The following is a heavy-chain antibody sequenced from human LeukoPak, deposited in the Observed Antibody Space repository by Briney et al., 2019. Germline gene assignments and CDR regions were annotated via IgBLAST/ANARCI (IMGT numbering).Heavy chain of an antibody. CDR2: WSDGSNK. CDR1: GFTFSGYG. D-gene: IGHD6-13*01. CDR3: ASSSRSWISPLDY. V-gene: IGHV3-33*01. J-gene: IGHJ4*02. Sequence: GGSLRLSCATSGFTFSGYGMHWVRQAPGKGLEWVTVWSDGSNKYYADSVKGRFTISRDNSKNTLYLQMNSLRAEDTAVYYCASSSRSWISPLDYWGQGTLVTVSS.